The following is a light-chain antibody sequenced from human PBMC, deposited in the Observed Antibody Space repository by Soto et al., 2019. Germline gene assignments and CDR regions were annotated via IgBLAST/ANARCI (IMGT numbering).Light chain of an antibody. CDR1: SSDIGKYDR. CDR3: SSYISTSRYV. V-gene: IGLV2-18*02. Sequence: QPVLPQPPSVSGSPGQSVTISCTGTSSDIGKYDRVSWYQLPPGKAPKLIIYEVTNRPSGVPARFSGSKPGNTASLTISGLQAEDEADYYCSSYISTSRYVFGAGTKVTVL. J-gene: IGLJ1*01. CDR2: EVT.